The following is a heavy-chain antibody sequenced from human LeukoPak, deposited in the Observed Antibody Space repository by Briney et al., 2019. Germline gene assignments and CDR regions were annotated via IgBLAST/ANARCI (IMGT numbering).Heavy chain of an antibody. Sequence: SETLSLTCTVSGGSISSSSYYWGWIRQPPGKGLEWIGYIYHSGSTYYNPSLKSRVTISVDRSKNQFSLKLSSVTAADTAVYYCARAAWNEGDYWGQGTLVTVSS. CDR1: GGSISSSSYY. CDR3: ARAAWNEGDY. J-gene: IGHJ4*02. V-gene: IGHV4-39*07. CDR2: IYHSGST. D-gene: IGHD1-1*01.